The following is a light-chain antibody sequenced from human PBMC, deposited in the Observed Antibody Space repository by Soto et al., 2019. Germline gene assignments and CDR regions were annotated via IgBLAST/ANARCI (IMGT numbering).Light chain of an antibody. CDR2: EVS. V-gene: IGLV2-8*02. J-gene: IGLJ2*01. CDR3: SSYAGSNNVV. Sequence: QSALTQPPSGSRSPGQSVTISCTGTSSDVGGYNYVSWYQQHPGKAPKLMIYEVSKRPSGVPDRFSGSKSGNTASLTVSGLQADDEADYYCSSYAGSNNVVFGGGTKVTFL. CDR1: SSDVGGYNY.